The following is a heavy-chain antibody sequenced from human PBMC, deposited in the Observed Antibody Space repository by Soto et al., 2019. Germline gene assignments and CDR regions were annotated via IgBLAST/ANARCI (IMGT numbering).Heavy chain of an antibody. Sequence: QVQLVQSGAEVKKPGSSVKVSCKASGGTFSSYTISWVRQAPGQGLEWMGRIIPILGIANYAQKFQGRVTITADKSTSTAYMELSSLRSEDTAVYYCAREGGYGSSTSCNNWFDPWGQGTLVTVSS. CDR2: IIPILGIA. J-gene: IGHJ5*02. D-gene: IGHD2-2*01. V-gene: IGHV1-69*08. CDR3: AREGGYGSSTSCNNWFDP. CDR1: GGTFSSYT.